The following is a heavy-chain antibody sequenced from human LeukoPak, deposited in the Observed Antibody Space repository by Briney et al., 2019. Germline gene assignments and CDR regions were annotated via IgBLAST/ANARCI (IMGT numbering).Heavy chain of an antibody. J-gene: IGHJ1*01. CDR1: GFTFSSYE. CDR3: ANLYSISMPFQH. D-gene: IGHD2-2*01. V-gene: IGHV3-48*03. Sequence: GGSLRLSCAASGFTFSSYEMNWVRQAPGKGLEWVSYISSSGSTIYYADSVEGRFTISRDNAKNSLYLQMNSLRAEDTAVYYCANLYSISMPFQHWGQGTLVTVSS. CDR2: ISSSGSTI.